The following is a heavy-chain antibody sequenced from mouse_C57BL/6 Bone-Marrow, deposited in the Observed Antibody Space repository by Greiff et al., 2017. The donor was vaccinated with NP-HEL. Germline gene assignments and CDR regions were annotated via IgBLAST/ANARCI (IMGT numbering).Heavy chain of an antibody. CDR2: IDPENGDT. V-gene: IGHV14-4*01. CDR1: GFNITDDY. D-gene: IGHD1-1*01. CDR3: TTFITTVVASYYAMDY. J-gene: IGHJ4*01. Sequence: VQLKQSGAELVRPGASVKLSCTASGFNITDDYMHWVKQRPEQGLEWIGWIDPENGDTEYASKFQGKATITADTSSNTAYLQLSSLTSEDTAVYYCTTFITTVVASYYAMDYWGQGTSVTVSS.